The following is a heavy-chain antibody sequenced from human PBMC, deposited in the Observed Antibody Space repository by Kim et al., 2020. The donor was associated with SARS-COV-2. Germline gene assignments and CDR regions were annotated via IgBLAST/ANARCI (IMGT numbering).Heavy chain of an antibody. CDR3: ARYVGDGSGSKPNYYYYYGMDV. D-gene: IGHD3-10*01. J-gene: IGHJ6*02. Sequence: SLKVSCKASGGTFSSYAISWVRQAPGQGLEWMGGIIPIFGTANYAQKFQGRVTITADESTSTAYMELSSLRSEDTAVYYCARYVGDGSGSKPNYYYYYGMDVWGQGTTVTVSS. CDR2: IIPIFGTA. V-gene: IGHV1-69*13. CDR1: GGTFSSYA.